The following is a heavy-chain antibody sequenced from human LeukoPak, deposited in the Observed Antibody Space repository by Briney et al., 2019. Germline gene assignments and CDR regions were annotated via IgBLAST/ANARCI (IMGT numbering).Heavy chain of an antibody. CDR1: GYSFTSYW. CDR2: IYPGDSDT. J-gene: IGHJ4*02. Sequence: GKSLKISCKGSGYSFTSYWIGWVRQMPGKGLEWMGIIYPGDSDTRYSPSFQGQVTISADKSISTAYLQWSSLKASDTAMYYCATSIGVYCSSTSCSFDYWGQGTLVTVSS. D-gene: IGHD2-2*01. V-gene: IGHV5-51*01. CDR3: ATSIGVYCSSTSCSFDY.